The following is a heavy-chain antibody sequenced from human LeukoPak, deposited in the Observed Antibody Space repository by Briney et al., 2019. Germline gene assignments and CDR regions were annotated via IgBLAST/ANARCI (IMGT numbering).Heavy chain of an antibody. CDR1: GGSISGSSYC. CDR2: IYYSGST. J-gene: IGHJ6*02. CDR3: AREGGSGRIDGGRHNYYYYGMDV. D-gene: IGHD3-10*01. Sequence: SETLSLTCTVSGGSISGSSYCWGWIRQPPGKGLEWIGSIYYSGSTYYNPSLKSRVTISVDTSKNQFSLKLSSVTAADTAVYYCAREGGSGRIDGGRHNYYYYGMDVWGQGTTVTVSS. V-gene: IGHV4-39*07.